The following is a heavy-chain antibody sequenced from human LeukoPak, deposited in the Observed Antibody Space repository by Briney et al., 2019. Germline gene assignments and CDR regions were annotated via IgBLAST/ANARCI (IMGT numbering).Heavy chain of an antibody. Sequence: GVSLRLSCAASGFTFSSHCMNWARQPPGKGLEGVANIKQDGSEKYYEDSVKDRCNIIKENAKNSLHPQMNSLSRHDTAVYYCARGAAGGVINWGIHYWGQGTLVTVSS. CDR2: IKQDGSEK. V-gene: IGHV3-7*01. CDR1: GFTFSSHC. D-gene: IGHD3-16*02. J-gene: IGHJ4*02. CDR3: ARGAAGGVINWGIHY.